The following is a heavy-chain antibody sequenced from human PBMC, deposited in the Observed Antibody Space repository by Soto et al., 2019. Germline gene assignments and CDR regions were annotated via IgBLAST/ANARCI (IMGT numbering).Heavy chain of an antibody. Sequence: GGSMRLSCAASGFTFSSYAMSWVRQAPGKGLEWVSAISGSGGSTYYADSVKGRFTISRDNSKNTLYLQMNSLRAEDTAVYCCAMPRVRFDYWGQGTLVTVSS. CDR1: GFTFSSYA. CDR2: ISGSGGST. V-gene: IGHV3-23*01. J-gene: IGHJ4*02. D-gene: IGHD3-10*01. CDR3: AMPRVRFDY.